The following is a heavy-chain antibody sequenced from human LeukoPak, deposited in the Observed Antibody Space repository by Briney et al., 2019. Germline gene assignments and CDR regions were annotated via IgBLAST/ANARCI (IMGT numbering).Heavy chain of an antibody. V-gene: IGHV3-23*01. D-gene: IGHD3-22*01. CDR3: AKPAEGGYYDTCGYRVAHFDY. CDR2: ISGSGGST. Sequence: GGSLRLSCAASGFTFSSYAMSWVRQAPGKGLEWVSAISGSGGSTYYADSVKGRFTISRDNSKNTLYLQMNSLRAEDTAVYYFAKPAEGGYYDTCGYRVAHFDYWGQGNLVTVSS. CDR1: GFTFSSYA. J-gene: IGHJ4*02.